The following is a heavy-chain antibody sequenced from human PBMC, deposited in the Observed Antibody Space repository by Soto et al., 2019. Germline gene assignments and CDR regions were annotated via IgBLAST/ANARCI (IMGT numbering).Heavy chain of an antibody. CDR1: GFTFSDYY. J-gene: IGHJ5*02. Sequence: PGGAVRVSCAGSGFTFSDYYMSWIRQAPGKGLEWVSYISSSGSTIYYADSVKGRFTISRDNAKSSLYLQMNSLRAEDTAVYYCARDSMVRGVIINRYNWFDPWGQGTLVTVSS. CDR3: ARDSMVRGVIINRYNWFDP. D-gene: IGHD3-10*01. CDR2: ISSSGSTI. V-gene: IGHV3-11*01.